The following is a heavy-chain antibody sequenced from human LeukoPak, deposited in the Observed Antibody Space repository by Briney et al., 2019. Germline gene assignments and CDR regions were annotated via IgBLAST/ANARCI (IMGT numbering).Heavy chain of an antibody. CDR2: INHSGST. V-gene: IGHV4-34*01. CDR3: ARAFDDSSGLYFDY. J-gene: IGHJ4*02. D-gene: IGHD3-22*01. CDR1: GGSFSGYY. Sequence: PSETLSLTCAVYGGSFSGYYWSWIRQPPGKGLEWIGEINHSGSTNYNPSLKSRVTISVDTSKNQFSLKLSSVTAADTAVYYCARAFDDSSGLYFDYWGQGTLVTVSS.